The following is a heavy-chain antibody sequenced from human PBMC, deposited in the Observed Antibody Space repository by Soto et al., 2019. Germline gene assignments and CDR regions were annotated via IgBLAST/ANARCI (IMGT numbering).Heavy chain of an antibody. CDR2: LNIAGTI. D-gene: IGHD6-13*01. Sequence: PSETVSLTCSVSGASISSFNWNWVRQPAGKGPEWVGRLNIAGTINYNPSLKSRITMSMDTSKNQISLHLRSVTAADTAIYYCARDRGEYTSSWFWYFSHWGHGTLVTVSS. V-gene: IGHV4-4*07. CDR1: GASISSFN. J-gene: IGHJ2*01. CDR3: ARDRGEYTSSWFWYFSH.